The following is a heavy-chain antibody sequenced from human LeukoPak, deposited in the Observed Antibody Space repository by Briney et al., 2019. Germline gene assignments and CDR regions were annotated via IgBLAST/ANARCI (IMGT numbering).Heavy chain of an antibody. J-gene: IGHJ4*02. CDR2: INPNSGDT. V-gene: IGHV1-2*02. CDR3: ARDLSEGFDF. D-gene: IGHD6-19*01. Sequence: ASVKVSCKASGYTFTGAYLHWVRQAPGQGLEWMGWINPNSGDTNYAQKFKGRVTMTRDRSIATAYMELTRLRSDDTAVYYCARDLSEGFDFWGQGTLVTVSS. CDR1: GYTFTGAY.